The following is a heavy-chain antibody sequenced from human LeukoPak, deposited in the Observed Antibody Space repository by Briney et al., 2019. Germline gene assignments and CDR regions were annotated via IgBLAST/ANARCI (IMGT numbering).Heavy chain of an antibody. V-gene: IGHV3-7*01. D-gene: IGHD3-10*01. Sequence: GGSLRLSCAASGFTFTTYWLGWVRQPPGKGLEWVANIKQDGTEKYYVDSVKGRFTISRDNAKNSLYLQMNSLRAEDTAVYYCARALWFGELLSSPYFDYWGQGTLVTVSS. CDR3: ARALWFGELLSSPYFDY. CDR2: IKQDGTEK. J-gene: IGHJ4*02. CDR1: GFTFTTYW.